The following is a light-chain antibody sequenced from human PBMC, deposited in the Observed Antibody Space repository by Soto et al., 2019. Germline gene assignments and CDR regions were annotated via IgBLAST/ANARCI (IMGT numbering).Light chain of an antibody. CDR2: DVT. J-gene: IGLJ1*01. CDR3: CSYAGSYTYV. Sequence: QSALTQPRSVSGSPGQSVTISCTGTSSDVGGYNYVSWYQQHPGKAPKLMVYDVTKRPSGVPDRFSGSKSDNTASLTISGHQAEDEADYYCCSYAGSYTYVFGTGTKLTVL. CDR1: SSDVGGYNY. V-gene: IGLV2-11*01.